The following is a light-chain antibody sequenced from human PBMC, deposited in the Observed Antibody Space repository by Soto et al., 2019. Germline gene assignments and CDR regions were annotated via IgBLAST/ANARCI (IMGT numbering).Light chain of an antibody. CDR3: GSYTSSSSPYV. J-gene: IGLJ1*01. CDR2: DVS. CDR1: SSDVGGYNY. Sequence: QSALTQPASVSGSPGQSITISCTGTSSDVGGYNYVSWYQQHPGKAPKLMIYDVSNRPSGVSSRFSGSKSGNTASLTISGLQAEDEADYYCGSYTSSSSPYVVGTGTKLTVL. V-gene: IGLV2-14*01.